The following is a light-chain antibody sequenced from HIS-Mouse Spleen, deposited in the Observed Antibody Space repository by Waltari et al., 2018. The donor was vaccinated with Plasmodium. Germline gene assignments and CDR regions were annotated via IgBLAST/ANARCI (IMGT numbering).Light chain of an antibody. CDR3: SSYTSSSTMV. CDR1: SSDVGGYNY. V-gene: IGLV2-14*01. Sequence: SALTPPASVSGSPGQSITISCTGTSSDVGGYNYVSWDQQHPGKAPKLRIYEVSNRPAGVSNRFSGSKSGNTASLTISGLQAEDEADYYCSSYTSSSTMVFGGGTKLTVL. CDR2: EVS. J-gene: IGLJ2*01.